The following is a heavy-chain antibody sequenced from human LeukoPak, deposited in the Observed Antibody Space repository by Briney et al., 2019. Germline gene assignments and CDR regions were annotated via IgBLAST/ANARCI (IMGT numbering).Heavy chain of an antibody. Sequence: GGSLRLSCAASGFTFDDYGMSWVRQAPGKGLEWVSGINWNGGRTGYADSVKGRFTISRDNAKNSLYLQMSSLRAEDTALYHCARVGGRDGYQGVEDGNDYWGQGTLVTVSP. CDR1: GFTFDDYG. CDR3: ARVGGRDGYQGVEDGNDY. J-gene: IGHJ4*02. D-gene: IGHD5-24*01. CDR2: INWNGGRT. V-gene: IGHV3-20*01.